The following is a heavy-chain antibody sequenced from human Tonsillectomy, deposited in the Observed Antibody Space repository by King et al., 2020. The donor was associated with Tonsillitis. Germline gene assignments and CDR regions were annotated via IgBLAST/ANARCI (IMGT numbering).Heavy chain of an antibody. CDR1: GGSINTRSYY. CDR2: IDYSGSS. J-gene: IGHJ4*02. Sequence: LQLQESGPGLVKPSETLSLTCTVSGGSINTRSYYWGWIRQPPGKGLEWIGSIDYSGSSYYNPSLKSRVTLSVDTSKNQFSLKLSSVTAADTAVFYCARRTDVLSFDYWGQGTLVTVSS. CDR3: ARRTDVLSFDY. D-gene: IGHD3-16*02. V-gene: IGHV4-39*01.